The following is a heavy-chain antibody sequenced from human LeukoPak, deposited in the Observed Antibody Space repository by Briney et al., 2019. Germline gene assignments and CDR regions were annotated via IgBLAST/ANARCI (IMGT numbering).Heavy chain of an antibody. CDR3: ARDDRYSYGYSQSGHFDY. CDR1: GFTFSRYW. Sequence: QPGGSLRLSCAASGFTFSRYWMHWVRQAPGKGLVWVSVINSDGRSTNYADSVKGRFTISRDNAKTSLYLQMNSLRAEDTAVYYCARDDRYSYGYSQSGHFDYWGQGILVTVSS. D-gene: IGHD5-18*01. CDR2: INSDGRST. V-gene: IGHV3-74*01. J-gene: IGHJ4*02.